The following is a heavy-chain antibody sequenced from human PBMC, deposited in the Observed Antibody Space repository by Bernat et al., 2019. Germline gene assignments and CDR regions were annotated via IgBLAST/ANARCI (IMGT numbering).Heavy chain of an antibody. Sequence: QVQLVQSGAEVKKPGASLKVSCKASGYTFSNNAMHWVRQAPGQRLEWMGWINAGNGNTKYSQKFQGRVTITRDTSASTTYMELSSMRSEDTAVYYCARDERSSWPPYDYYGMDVWGQGTTVTVSS. CDR3: ARDERSSWPPYDYYGMDV. CDR1: GYTFSNNA. V-gene: IGHV1-3*01. CDR2: INAGNGNT. D-gene: IGHD6-13*01. J-gene: IGHJ6*02.